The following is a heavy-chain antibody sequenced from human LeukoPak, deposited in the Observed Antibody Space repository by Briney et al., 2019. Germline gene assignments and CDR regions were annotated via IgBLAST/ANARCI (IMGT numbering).Heavy chain of an antibody. D-gene: IGHD4-17*01. CDR1: GVSVSSFY. Sequence: KPSETLSLTCTVFGVSVSSFYWTWIRQPAGKGLEWIGRIYATGNTNFDPSLKSRVTMSIDTSKNQFSLKLSSVTAADTAVYYCARDDYDDSTRGLDYWGQGTLVTVSS. V-gene: IGHV4-4*07. CDR3: ARDDYDDSTRGLDY. CDR2: IYATGNT. J-gene: IGHJ4*02.